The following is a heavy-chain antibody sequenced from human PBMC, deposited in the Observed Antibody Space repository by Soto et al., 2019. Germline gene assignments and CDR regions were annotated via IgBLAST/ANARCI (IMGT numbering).Heavy chain of an antibody. V-gene: IGHV1-69*01. Sequence: QVQLVQSGAEVKKPGSSVKVSCKASGGSFSTYGISWVRQAPGQGLEWLGGFIPVFTTAKYAQKFQGRVSITADESTYTAEMEVSSLRSEDTAVYFWARDGVDVSRTTVRHGALDIWGQGTVVTVSS. CDR1: GGSFSTYG. CDR3: ARDGVDVSRTTVRHGALDI. J-gene: IGHJ3*02. D-gene: IGHD4-17*01. CDR2: FIPVFTTA.